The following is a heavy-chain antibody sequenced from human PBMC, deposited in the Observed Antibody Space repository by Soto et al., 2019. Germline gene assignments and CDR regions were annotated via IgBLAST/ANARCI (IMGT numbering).Heavy chain of an antibody. Sequence: GGSLRLSCAASGFTFSSYAMSWVRQAPGKGLEWVSAISGSGGSTYYADSVKGRFTISRDNSKNTLYLQMNSLRAEDTAVYYCAKDPQRRIAVAGTGWFDPWGQGTLVTFSS. D-gene: IGHD6-19*01. CDR2: ISGSGGST. CDR1: GFTFSSYA. CDR3: AKDPQRRIAVAGTGWFDP. V-gene: IGHV3-23*01. J-gene: IGHJ5*02.